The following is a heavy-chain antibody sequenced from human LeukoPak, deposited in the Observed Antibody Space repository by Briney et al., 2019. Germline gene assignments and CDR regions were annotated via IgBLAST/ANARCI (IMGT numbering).Heavy chain of an antibody. Sequence: SGGSLRLSCAASGFTFSSYWMHWVRQAPGKGLVWVSRINSDGSSTSYADSVKGRFTISRDNSKNTLYLQMNSLRAEDTAVYYCAKNGDSERWLQPKFVTHWGQGTLVTVSS. V-gene: IGHV3-74*01. CDR2: INSDGSST. J-gene: IGHJ4*02. CDR1: GFTFSSYW. D-gene: IGHD5-24*01. CDR3: AKNGDSERWLQPKFVTH.